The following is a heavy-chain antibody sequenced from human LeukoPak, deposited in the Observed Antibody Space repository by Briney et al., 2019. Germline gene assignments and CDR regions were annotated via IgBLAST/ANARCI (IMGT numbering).Heavy chain of an antibody. CDR3: ATRKDYGGKFDY. V-gene: IGHV4-38-2*01. Sequence: SETLPLTCAGSGSSISSGYYWGWIRQPPGKGLEWIGSIYHSGSTYYNPSRKSRVTISVDTSKNQFSLKLSSVTAADTAVYYCATRKDYGGKFDYWGQGTLVTVSS. J-gene: IGHJ4*02. CDR2: IYHSGST. CDR1: GSSISSGYY. D-gene: IGHD4-23*01.